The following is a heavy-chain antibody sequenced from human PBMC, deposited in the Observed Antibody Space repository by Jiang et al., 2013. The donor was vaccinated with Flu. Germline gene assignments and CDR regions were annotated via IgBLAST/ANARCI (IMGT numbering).Heavy chain of an antibody. CDR3: AREGAVAPFDY. J-gene: IGHJ4*02. D-gene: IGHD6-19*01. V-gene: IGHV5-51*01. Sequence: GQVTISADKSISTAYLQWSSLKASDTAMYYCAREGAVAPFDYWGQGTLVTVSS.